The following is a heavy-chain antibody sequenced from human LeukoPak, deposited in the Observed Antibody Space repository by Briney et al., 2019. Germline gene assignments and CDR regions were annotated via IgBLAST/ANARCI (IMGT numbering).Heavy chain of an antibody. Sequence: NASETLSLTCTVSGGSISSSSYYWGWIRQPPGKGLEWIGSIYYSGSTYYNPSLKSRVTISVDTSKNQFSLKLSSVTAADTAVYYCARDRRHSSSGNVDYWGQGTLVTVSS. CDR3: ARDRRHSSSGNVDY. CDR2: IYYSGST. J-gene: IGHJ4*02. D-gene: IGHD6-6*01. V-gene: IGHV4-39*07. CDR1: GGSISSSSYY.